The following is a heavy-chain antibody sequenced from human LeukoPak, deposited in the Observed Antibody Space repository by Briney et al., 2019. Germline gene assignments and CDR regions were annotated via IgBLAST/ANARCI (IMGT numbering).Heavy chain of an antibody. CDR2: INQDGSVK. V-gene: IGHV3-7*01. J-gene: IGHJ4*02. D-gene: IGHD3-16*02. Sequence: GGSLRLSCAASGFTFSRYWMTWVRQAPGKGLEWVANINQDGSVKYYVHSVKGRFTISRDNAENSLYLQMNSLRAEDTAVYYCARESSRGDYDYWGQGTLVTVSS. CDR3: ARESSRGDYDY. CDR1: GFTFSRYW.